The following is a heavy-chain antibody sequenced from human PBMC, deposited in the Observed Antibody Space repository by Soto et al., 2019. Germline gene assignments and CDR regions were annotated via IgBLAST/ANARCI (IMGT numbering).Heavy chain of an antibody. D-gene: IGHD6-13*01. CDR2: IYPGDSDT. V-gene: IGHV5-51*01. CDR1: GYSFSSYW. Sequence: GESLKISCKGSGYSFSSYWIGWVRQMPGKGLECMGIIYPGDSDTRYSPSFQGQVTISADKSISTAYLQWSGLKASDTAMYYCARTAAAGKYYYGMDVWGQGTTVTVSS. CDR3: ARTAAAGKYYYGMDV. J-gene: IGHJ6*02.